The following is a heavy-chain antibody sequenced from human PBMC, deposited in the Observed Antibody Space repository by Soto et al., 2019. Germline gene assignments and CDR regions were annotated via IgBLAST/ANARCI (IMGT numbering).Heavy chain of an antibody. CDR1: GFTFSTSW. J-gene: IGHJ5*02. D-gene: IGHD6-19*01. CDR3: ARAAVAGLNWFDP. Sequence: GGSLRLSCAASGFTFSTSWMHWVRQAPGKGLVWVSRINSDGSSTSYADFVKGRFTISRDNAKNTLSLQMSSLRVEDTAVYYCARAAVAGLNWFDPWGQGTPVTVSS. V-gene: IGHV3-74*01. CDR2: INSDGSST.